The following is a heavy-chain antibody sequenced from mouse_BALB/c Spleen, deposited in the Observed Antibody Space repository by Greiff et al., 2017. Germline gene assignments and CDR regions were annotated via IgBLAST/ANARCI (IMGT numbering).Heavy chain of an antibody. CDR1: GFSLTSYG. CDR3: AVRTAARVNAMDY. J-gene: IGHJ4*01. D-gene: IGHD3-1*01. CDR2: IWSGGST. V-gene: IGHV2-4-1*01. Sequence: QVQLKESGPGLVQPSQSLSITCTVSGFSLTSYGVHWVRQSPGKGLEWLGVIWSGGSTDYNAAFISRLSISKDNSKSQVFFKMNSLQADDTAIYYCAVRTAARVNAMDYWGQGTSVTVSS.